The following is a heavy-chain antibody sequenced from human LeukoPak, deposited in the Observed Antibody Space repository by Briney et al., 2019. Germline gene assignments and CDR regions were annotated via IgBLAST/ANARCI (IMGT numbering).Heavy chain of an antibody. CDR3: ARSFTALIMS. D-gene: IGHD5-18*01. Sequence: SETPSLTCSVSGGSISTSSYYWGWIRQSPGKGLEWIGTIYYSGTTYYNASLKSRLTMSIDTSRNQFYLRLSSVTAADTAVYFCARSFTALIMSWGQGTLVTVTS. CDR2: IYYSGTT. J-gene: IGHJ5*02. V-gene: IGHV4-39*07. CDR1: GGSISTSSYY.